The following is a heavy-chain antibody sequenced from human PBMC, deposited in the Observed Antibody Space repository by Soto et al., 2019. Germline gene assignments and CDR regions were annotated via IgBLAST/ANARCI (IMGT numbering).Heavy chain of an antibody. CDR1: GYTFTAYA. D-gene: IGHD3-16*02. CDR2: INADSGST. J-gene: IGHJ4*02. Sequence: QVELVESGAEEKKPGASVKVSCQTSGYTFTAYAIHWVRQAPGQRLEWMGWINADSGSTRYAQKFQARLTITRDTSASTAYMYLSSLRFEDTAVYYCASSAITPYLGLIGPFDFWGQGNLVAASS. CDR3: ASSAITPYLGLIGPFDF. V-gene: IGHV1-3*05.